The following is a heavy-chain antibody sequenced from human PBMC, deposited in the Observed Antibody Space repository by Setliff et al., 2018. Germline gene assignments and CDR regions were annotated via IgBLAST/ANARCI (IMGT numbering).Heavy chain of an antibody. CDR1: GFTFRTYS. CDR2: ISTSSGTR. CDR3: SRDHLTGGGVVY. V-gene: IGHV3-48*01. D-gene: IGHD2-15*01. Sequence: GGSLRLSCVASGFTFRTYSVNWVRQAPGKGLEWISYISTSSGTRYYADSVKYRYTISRDNAKNSVYLQLISLRAEDTAVYYWSRDHLTGGGVVYWGQGALVTVSS. J-gene: IGHJ4*02.